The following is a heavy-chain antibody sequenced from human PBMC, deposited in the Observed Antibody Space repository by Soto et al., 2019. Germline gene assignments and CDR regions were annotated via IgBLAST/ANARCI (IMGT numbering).Heavy chain of an antibody. CDR3: AREGAHSAPFDL. CDR2: INAGNGNT. CDR1: GYTFTDYA. V-gene: IGHV1-3*01. Sequence: QAQLVQSGAEAKKPGASVKVSCKASGYTFTDYALHWVRKAPGQGHEWMGRINAGNGNTGYSRKFQGRVTNGRDMSATTAYIEVTSLTSEATAIYYCAREGAHSAPFDLWGPGTLVTVSS. J-gene: IGHJ4*02. D-gene: IGHD2-21*01.